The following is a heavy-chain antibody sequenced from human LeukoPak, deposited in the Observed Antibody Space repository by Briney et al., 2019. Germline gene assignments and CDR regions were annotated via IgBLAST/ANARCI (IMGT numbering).Heavy chain of an antibody. J-gene: IGHJ5*02. V-gene: IGHV4-34*01. CDR2: INHSGST. CDR3: ARGGEYCSGGSCYRNWFDP. D-gene: IGHD2-15*01. CDR1: GGSFSGYY. Sequence: SETLSLTCAVYGGSFSGYYWSWIRQPPGKGLEWIGEINHSGSTSYNPSLKSRVTISLYTSKYQFSLKLSSVTAADTAVYYCARGGEYCSGGSCYRNWFDPWGQGTLVTVSS.